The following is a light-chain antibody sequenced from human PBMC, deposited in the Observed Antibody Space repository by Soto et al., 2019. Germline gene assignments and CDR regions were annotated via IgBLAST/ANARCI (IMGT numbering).Light chain of an antibody. Sequence: EVVLTQSPATLSVSPGDRATLSCRASQSVSRNLACYQQKPSQAPRHLIYGASTRATGVAARFSGSGSATEFTLSTSSLQSEDVVVYYCQQYGDWPPETFGQGTKLEI. CDR3: QQYGDWPPET. J-gene: IGKJ2*01. CDR2: GAS. CDR1: QSVSRN. V-gene: IGKV3-15*01.